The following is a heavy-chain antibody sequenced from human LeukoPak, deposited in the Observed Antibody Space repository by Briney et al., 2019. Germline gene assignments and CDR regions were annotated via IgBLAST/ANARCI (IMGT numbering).Heavy chain of an antibody. D-gene: IGHD3-22*01. CDR2: INHSGST. J-gene: IGHJ3*02. CDR3: ARGPRITMTVVVIDRAFDI. CDR1: GGSFSGYY. Sequence: SETLSLTCAVYGGSFSGYYWSWIRQPPGKGLEWIGEINHSGSTNYNPSLKSRVTISVDTSKNQFSLKLSSVTAADTAVYYCARGPRITMTVVVIDRAFDIWGQGTMVTVSS. V-gene: IGHV4-34*01.